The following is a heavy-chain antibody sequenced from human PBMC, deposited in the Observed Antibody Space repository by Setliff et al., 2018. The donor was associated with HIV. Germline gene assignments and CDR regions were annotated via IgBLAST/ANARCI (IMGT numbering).Heavy chain of an antibody. D-gene: IGHD3-16*01. CDR2: ISHSGST. J-gene: IGHJ6*04. V-gene: IGHV4-34*01. CDR3: ARDLHQPGYFYYVDV. CDR1: GGSFSGYY. Sequence: SETLSLTCAVYGGSFSGYYWSWIRQHPGKGLEWIGEISHSGSTNYNPSLKSRVTISIDTSKNRFFLKLNSVTAADTAIYYCARDLHQPGYFYYVDVWGKGTAVTVSS.